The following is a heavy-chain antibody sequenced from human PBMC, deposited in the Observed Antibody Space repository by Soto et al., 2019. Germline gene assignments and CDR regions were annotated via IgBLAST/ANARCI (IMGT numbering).Heavy chain of an antibody. Sequence: QAQLVQSGAEVKKPGASVKVACKASGITYTTYAIHWVRQAPGQGLEWMGWINTGNGNTRYSQRFQGRVTLTTDTSASTAYMDVSSLTSEDTAVYYCARAISGYVSWGQGTLITVSS. V-gene: IGHV1-3*04. D-gene: IGHD5-12*01. CDR2: INTGNGNT. CDR3: ARAISGYVS. CDR1: GITYTTYA. J-gene: IGHJ5*02.